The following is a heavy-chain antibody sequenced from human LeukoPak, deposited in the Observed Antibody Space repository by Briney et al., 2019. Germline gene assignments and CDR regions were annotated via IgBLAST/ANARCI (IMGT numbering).Heavy chain of an antibody. CDR2: IYSGGST. D-gene: IGHD6-13*01. CDR1: GFTFSSYG. Sequence: GGSLRLSCAASGFTFSSYGMHWVRQAPGKGLEWVSVIYSGGSTYYADSVKGRFTISRDNSKNTLYLQMNSLRAEDTAVYYCARSSSSWYGDYWGQGTLVTVSS. CDR3: ARSSSSWYGDY. V-gene: IGHV3-NL1*01. J-gene: IGHJ4*02.